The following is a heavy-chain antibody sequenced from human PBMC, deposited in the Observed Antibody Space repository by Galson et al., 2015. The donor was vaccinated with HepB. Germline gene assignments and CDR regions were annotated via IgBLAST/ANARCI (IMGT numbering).Heavy chain of an antibody. Sequence: ETLSLTCTVSGGSISSSDYYWGWIRQPPGKGLEWVGSIYHSGVTYYNPSLKSRVTISVDTSKNQLSLNLSSVTAADTAMYYCAKHGGYCSSTSCNKNWFDPWGQGTLVTVSS. CDR3: AKHGGYCSSTSCNKNWFDP. V-gene: IGHV4-39*01. CDR2: IYHSGVT. CDR1: GGSISSSDYY. J-gene: IGHJ5*02. D-gene: IGHD2-2*02.